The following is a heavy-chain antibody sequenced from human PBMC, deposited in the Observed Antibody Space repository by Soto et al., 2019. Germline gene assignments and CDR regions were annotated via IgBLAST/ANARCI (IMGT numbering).Heavy chain of an antibody. CDR2: IAHDGSNA. CDR1: GFTFRNHA. J-gene: IGHJ6*02. CDR3: ARGDREDILVVGGARPGEYGTDI. Sequence: QVQLVESGGGVVQPGGSLRLSCAASGFTFRNHAMHWVRQAPGKGLECLAVIAHDGSNAFYRDSVKGRFTVSRYNSKNSLYLYMNSLSSEDTGVYYCARGDREDILVVGGARPGEYGTDIWGQGTTVIVSS. V-gene: IGHV3-30-3*01. D-gene: IGHD2-15*01.